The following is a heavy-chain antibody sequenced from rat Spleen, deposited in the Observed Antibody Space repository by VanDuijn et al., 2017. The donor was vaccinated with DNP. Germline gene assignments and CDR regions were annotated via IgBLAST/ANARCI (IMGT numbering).Heavy chain of an antibody. D-gene: IGHD1-1*01. J-gene: IGHJ4*01. CDR2: IIYDGGGS. V-gene: IGHV5-20*01. CDR1: GFTFSDYY. Sequence: EVQLVESGGGLVQPGRSLKLSCAASGFTFSDYYMAWVRQAPTKGLEWVASIIYDGGGSYYGDSVKGRFTISRDNAENTVYLEMNSLRSEDTATYYCTKDLQWYSMDAWGQGTSVTVSS. CDR3: TKDLQWYSMDA.